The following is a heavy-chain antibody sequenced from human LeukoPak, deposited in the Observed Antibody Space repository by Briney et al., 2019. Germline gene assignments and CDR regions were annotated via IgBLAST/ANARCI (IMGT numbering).Heavy chain of an antibody. J-gene: IGHJ3*02. D-gene: IGHD3-3*01. CDR1: GGSIGSTNYY. CDR2: IYYSGST. Sequence: PSETLSLTCTVSGGSIGSTNYYWGWIRQPPGKGLEWIANIYYSGSTYYNPSLKSRVTISVDTSKNQFSLKLSSVTAADTAVYYCARDLGYDFWSGYFGAFDIWGQGTMVTVSS. CDR3: ARDLGYDFWSGYFGAFDI. V-gene: IGHV4-39*02.